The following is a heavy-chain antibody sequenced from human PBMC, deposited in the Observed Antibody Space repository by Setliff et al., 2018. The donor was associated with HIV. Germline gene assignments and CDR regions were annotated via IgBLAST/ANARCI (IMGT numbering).Heavy chain of an antibody. CDR2: VNYSGST. CDR3: ARGRRSSGWYVYH. V-gene: IGHV4-34*01. Sequence: SLTCAVFGTSFSGYYFSWIRQPPGKGLEWIGEVNYSGSTNYNPSLKSRVSISVDTSTNQFSLKLSSVTAADTAVYYCARGRRSSGWYVYHWGQGTLVTVSS. CDR1: GTSFSGYY. J-gene: IGHJ4*02. D-gene: IGHD6-19*01.